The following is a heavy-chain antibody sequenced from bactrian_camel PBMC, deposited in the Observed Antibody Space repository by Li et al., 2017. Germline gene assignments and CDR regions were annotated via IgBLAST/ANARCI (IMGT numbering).Heavy chain of an antibody. CDR1: GLASGPYC. D-gene: IGHD6*01. J-gene: IGHJ4*01. CDR2: IGGYGVT. V-gene: IGHV3S55*01. CDR3: AAGRRYSMSWSDASAYAY. Sequence: HVQLVESGGGSVQAGGSLNISCTASGLASGPYCMAWLRQAPGKERERVAAIGGYGVTKYADSVKGRFTFSRDNPKNTVYLQMNSLEPEDTAMYTCAAGRRYSMSWSDASAYAYWGQGTQVTVS.